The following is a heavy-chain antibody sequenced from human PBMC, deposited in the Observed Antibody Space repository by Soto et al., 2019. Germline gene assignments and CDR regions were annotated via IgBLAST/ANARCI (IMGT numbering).Heavy chain of an antibody. CDR1: GFTFSSYG. CDR2: IWYDGSNK. Sequence: QVQLVESGGGVVQPGRSLRLSCAASGFTFSSYGMHWVRQAPGKGLEWVAVIWYDGSNKYYADSVKGRFTISRDNSKNTLYLQMNSLRAEDTAVYYCARLSGAVADRYYYYGMDVWGQGTTVTVSS. D-gene: IGHD6-19*01. CDR3: ARLSGAVADRYYYYGMDV. V-gene: IGHV3-33*01. J-gene: IGHJ6*02.